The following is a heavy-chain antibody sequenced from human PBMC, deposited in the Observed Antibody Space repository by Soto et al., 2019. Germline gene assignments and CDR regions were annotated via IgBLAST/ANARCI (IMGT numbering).Heavy chain of an antibody. CDR1: GFTFSSYG. V-gene: IGHV3-30*18. D-gene: IGHD6-13*01. CDR3: ANIIAAAGTLSDY. Sequence: GGSLGLSCAASGFTFSSYGMHWVRQAPGKGLEWVAVISYDGSNKYYADSVKGRFTISRDNSKNTLYLQMNSLRAEDTAVYYCANIIAAAGTLSDYWGQGTLVTVSS. CDR2: ISYDGSNK. J-gene: IGHJ4*02.